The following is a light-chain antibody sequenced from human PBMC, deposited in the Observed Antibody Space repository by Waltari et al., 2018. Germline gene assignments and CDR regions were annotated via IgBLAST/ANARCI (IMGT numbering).Light chain of an antibody. CDR1: SNNVGNQG. V-gene: IGLV10-54*04. J-gene: IGLJ1*01. CDR2: RNN. Sequence: QAGLTQPPSVSKGLRQTATLTCTGNSNNVGNQGPLWLPQHPGHPPKLLSSRNNRRPSAISERFSASRSGNTASLTITGLQPEDEADYYCSAWDFSLRAHVFGTGTKVTVL. CDR3: SAWDFSLRAHV.